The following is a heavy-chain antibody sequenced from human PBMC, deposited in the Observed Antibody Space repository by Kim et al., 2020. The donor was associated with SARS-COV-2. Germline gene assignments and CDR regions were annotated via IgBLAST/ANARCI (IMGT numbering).Heavy chain of an antibody. CDR2: IYYSGGT. J-gene: IGHJ5*02. Sequence: SETLSLTCTVSGGSISSSSYYWGWIRQPPGKGLEWIGSIYYSGGTYYNPSLKSRVTISVDTSKNQFSLKLSSVTAADTAVYYCARVGIKRITIFGVVDPSNWFDPWGQGTLVTVSS. D-gene: IGHD3-3*01. CDR3: ARVGIKRITIFGVVDPSNWFDP. V-gene: IGHV4-39*01. CDR1: GGSISSSSYY.